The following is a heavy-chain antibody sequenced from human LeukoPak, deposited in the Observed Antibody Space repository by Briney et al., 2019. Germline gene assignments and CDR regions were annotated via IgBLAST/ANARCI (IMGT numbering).Heavy chain of an antibody. CDR3: ARGVGYCSSTSCYWWFDP. J-gene: IGHJ5*02. V-gene: IGHV3-74*01. CDR2: INSDGSST. Sequence: SGGSLRLSSAASGFTFSSYWMHWVRQAPGKGLVWVSRINSDGSSTSYADSVKGRFTISRDNAKNTLYLQMNSLRAEDTAVYYCARGVGYCSSTSCYWWFDPWGQGTLVTVSS. CDR1: GFTFSSYW. D-gene: IGHD2-2*01.